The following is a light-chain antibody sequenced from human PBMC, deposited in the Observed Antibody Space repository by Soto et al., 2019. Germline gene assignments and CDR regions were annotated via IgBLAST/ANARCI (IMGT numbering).Light chain of an antibody. CDR2: KAS. CDR3: QQYNSYSRT. Sequence: DIQMTQSTSTLSRSVRYRATIXCRASQTISSWLARYQQKPGKAPKLLIYKASTLKSGVPSRFSGSGSGTEFTLTISSLQPDDFATYYCQQYNSYSRTFGQGTKVDIK. J-gene: IGKJ1*01. V-gene: IGKV1-5*03. CDR1: QTISSW.